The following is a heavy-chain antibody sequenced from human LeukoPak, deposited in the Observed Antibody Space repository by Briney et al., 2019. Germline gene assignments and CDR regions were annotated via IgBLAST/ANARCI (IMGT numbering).Heavy chain of an antibody. J-gene: IGHJ4*02. CDR2: INPNSGGT. V-gene: IGHV1-2*02. Sequence: GASVKVSCRASGYTFTNYGISWVRQAPGQGLEWMGWINPNSGGTNYAQDFQGRVTMTRDPSISTAYMELSRLRSDDTAVYFCARQSSGFFASDYWGQGTQVTVSS. CDR1: GYTFTNYG. CDR3: ARQSSGFFASDY. D-gene: IGHD6-25*01.